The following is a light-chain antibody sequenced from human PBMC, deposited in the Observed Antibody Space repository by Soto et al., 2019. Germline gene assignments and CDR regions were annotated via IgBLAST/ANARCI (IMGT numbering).Light chain of an antibody. CDR2: GAS. V-gene: IGKV3-15*01. J-gene: IGKJ2*01. CDR1: QSVSSN. Sequence: EIVMTQSPATLSVSAGERATVSCRASQSVSSNLAWYQQKPGQAPRLLIYGASTRATGIPARFSGSGSGTEFTHTLSSLQSEDFAVYYCQQNNNWPPYTFGQGTKQEIK. CDR3: QQNNNWPPYT.